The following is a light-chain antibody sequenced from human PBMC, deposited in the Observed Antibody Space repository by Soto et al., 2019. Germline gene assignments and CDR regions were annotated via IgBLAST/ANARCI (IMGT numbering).Light chain of an antibody. CDR1: SSDVGGYNH. Sequence: QSALTQPASVSGSPGQSITISCTGTSSDVGGYNHVSWYQHHPGKAPKRIIYEVTKRPSGVSNRFSGSKSGDTASLTISGLQAEDDADYYCSSHTASTTRIFGTGTKLTVL. J-gene: IGLJ1*01. CDR3: SSHTASTTRI. V-gene: IGLV2-14*01. CDR2: EVT.